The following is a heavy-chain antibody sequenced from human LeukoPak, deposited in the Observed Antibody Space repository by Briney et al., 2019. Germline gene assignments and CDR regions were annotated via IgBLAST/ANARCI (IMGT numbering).Heavy chain of an antibody. V-gene: IGHV3-33*06. J-gene: IGHJ4*02. CDR1: KFTFSHYG. CDR2: IWNDGSNQ. CDR3: TKDAQRGFDYSDSLEK. D-gene: IGHD4-11*01. Sequence: GRSLRLSCAVSKFTFSHYGMHWVRQAQGKGLELVAVIWNDGSNQYYADSLKGRFTVSRDNSQNTLYLQMNSLRPEDTAVYYCTKDAQRGFDYSDSLEKWGRGTLVTVSS.